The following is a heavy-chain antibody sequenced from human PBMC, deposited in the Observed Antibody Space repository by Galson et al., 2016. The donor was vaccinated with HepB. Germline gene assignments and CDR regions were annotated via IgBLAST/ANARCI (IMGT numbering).Heavy chain of an antibody. CDR1: GDSMNIYF. CDR3: ARENVALAAHDI. D-gene: IGHD6-25*01. J-gene: IGHJ4*01. V-gene: IGHV4-4*07. Sequence: SETLSLTCTVSGDSMNIYFWNWIRQPAGKGLEWIGRVYASGDTNYNPSLKSRVTMSLDTSLRQFSLKLTSVTAADTAVYYCARENVALAAHDIWGHGVLVAVS. CDR2: VYASGDT.